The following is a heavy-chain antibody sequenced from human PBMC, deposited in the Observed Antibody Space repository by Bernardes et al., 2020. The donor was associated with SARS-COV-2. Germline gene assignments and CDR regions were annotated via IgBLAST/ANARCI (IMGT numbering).Heavy chain of an antibody. D-gene: IGHD5-12*01. Sequence: GGSLRLSCAASGFTFSSYAMSWVRQAPGKGLEWVSAISGSGGSTYYADSVKGRFTISRDNSKNTLYLQMNSLRAEDTAVYYCAKSPLPRIVATIWSYFDYWGQGTLVTVSS. CDR2: ISGSGGST. V-gene: IGHV3-23*01. CDR1: GFTFSSYA. J-gene: IGHJ4*02. CDR3: AKSPLPRIVATIWSYFDY.